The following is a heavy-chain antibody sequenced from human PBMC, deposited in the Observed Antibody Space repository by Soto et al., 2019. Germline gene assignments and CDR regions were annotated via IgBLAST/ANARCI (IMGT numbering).Heavy chain of an antibody. J-gene: IGHJ5*02. CDR3: AKAVGYYDILTGYSPGDWFDP. CDR1: GFTFSSYA. V-gene: IGHV3-23*01. CDR2: ISGSGGST. Sequence: VGSLRLSCAASGFTFSSYAMSWVRQAPGKGLEWVSAISGSGGSTYYADSVKGRFTISRDNSKNTLYLQMNSLRAEDTAVYYCAKAVGYYDILTGYSPGDWFDPWGQGTLVTVSS. D-gene: IGHD3-9*01.